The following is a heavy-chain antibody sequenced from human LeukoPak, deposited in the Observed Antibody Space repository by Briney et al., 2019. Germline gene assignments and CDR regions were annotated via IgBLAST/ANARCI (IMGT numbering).Heavy chain of an antibody. D-gene: IGHD3-22*01. CDR2: INSDGSST. V-gene: IGHV3-74*01. Sequence: GGSLRLSCAASGFTFSNYWMHWVRQAPGKGLVWVSRINSDGSSTSYADSVKGRFTISRDNAKNTLYLQMNSLRAEDTAVYYCARYYYDSSGYYLDYWGQGTLVTVSS. CDR3: ARYYYDSSGYYLDY. J-gene: IGHJ4*02. CDR1: GFTFSNYW.